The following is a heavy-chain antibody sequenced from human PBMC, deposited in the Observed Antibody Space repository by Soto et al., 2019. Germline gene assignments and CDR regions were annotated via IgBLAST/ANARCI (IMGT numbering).Heavy chain of an antibody. D-gene: IGHD1-26*01. CDR2: IGTYNGAS. CDR1: GYTFTSSG. CDR3: ARGSWDY. V-gene: IGHV1-18*01. Sequence: QVQLVQSGAEVKKPGASVKVSCKASGYTFTSSGINWVRQAPGQGLEWMGWIGTYNGASNYAQKVQGRVTLTTDTATNTAYMELRSLRSDDTAVYYCARGSWDYWGQGTLVTVSS. J-gene: IGHJ4*02.